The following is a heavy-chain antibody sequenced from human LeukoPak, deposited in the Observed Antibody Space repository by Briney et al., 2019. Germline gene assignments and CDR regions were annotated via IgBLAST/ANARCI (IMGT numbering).Heavy chain of an antibody. CDR2: IYPGDSET. D-gene: IGHD3-16*01. J-gene: IGHJ5*02. Sequence: GESLKISCEGSGYIFTHYWIGWVRQMPGKGLEWVAIIYPGDSETRYSPSFEGRVTISADKSISTAFLHWSSLKASDTAMYYCATHGVWSGPWGQGTLVAVSS. V-gene: IGHV5-51*01. CDR1: GYIFTHYW. CDR3: ATHGVWSGP.